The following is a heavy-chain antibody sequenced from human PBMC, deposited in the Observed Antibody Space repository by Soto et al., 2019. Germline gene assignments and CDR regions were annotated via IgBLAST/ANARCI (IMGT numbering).Heavy chain of an antibody. CDR3: ARDGRYCSSTSCYTEYGMDV. J-gene: IGHJ6*02. CDR2: IYSGGST. V-gene: IGHV3-53*01. Sequence: EVQLVESGGGLIQPGGSLRLSCAASGFTVSSNYMSWVRQAPGKGLEWVSVIYSGGSTYYADSVKGRFTISRDNSKNTLYLHMNSLRAEDTAVYYCARDGRYCSSTSCYTEYGMDVWGQGTTVTVSS. D-gene: IGHD2-2*02. CDR1: GFTVSSNY.